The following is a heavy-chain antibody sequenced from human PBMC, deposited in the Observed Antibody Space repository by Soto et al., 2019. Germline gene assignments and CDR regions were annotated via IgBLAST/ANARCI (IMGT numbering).Heavy chain of an antibody. CDR1: GYTFTSYG. V-gene: IGHV1-18*01. CDR3: ASVSGYDRGYYYYGMDV. D-gene: IGHD5-12*01. J-gene: IGHJ6*02. CDR2: ISAYNGNT. Sequence: QVQLVQSGAEVKKPGASVKVSCKASGYTFTSYGINWVRQAPGQGLEWMGWISAYNGNTNYAQKLQGRVTMTTDTYTSTAYMELRSLRSDDTAVYYCASVSGYDRGYYYYGMDVWGQGTTVTVSS.